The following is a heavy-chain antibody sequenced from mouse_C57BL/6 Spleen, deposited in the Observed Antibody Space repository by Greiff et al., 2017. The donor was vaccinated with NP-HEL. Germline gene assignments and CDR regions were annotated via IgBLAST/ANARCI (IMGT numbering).Heavy chain of an antibody. J-gene: IGHJ2*01. Sequence: MVESGGGLVKPGGSLKLSCAASGFTFSSYTMSWVRQTPEKRLEWVATISGGGGNTYYPDSVKGRFTISRDNAKNTLYLQMSSLRSEDTALYYCARQTGTAPDYWGQGTTLTVSS. V-gene: IGHV5-9*01. CDR1: GFTFSSYT. CDR3: ARQTGTAPDY. D-gene: IGHD4-1*01. CDR2: ISGGGGNT.